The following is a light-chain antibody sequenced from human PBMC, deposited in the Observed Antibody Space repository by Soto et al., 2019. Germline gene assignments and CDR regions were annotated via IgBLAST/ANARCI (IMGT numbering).Light chain of an antibody. CDR1: SSDVGGFNS. V-gene: IGLV2-14*03. CDR2: DVV. CDR3: SSYTSTMTNV. Sequence: QSALTQPASVSGSPGQSITISCTGTSSDVGGFNSVSWYQLRPGTAPKLILYDVVDRPSGVSYRFSGSKSVNTASLTISGLQAADEADYFCSSYTSTMTNVFGSGTKLTVL. J-gene: IGLJ1*01.